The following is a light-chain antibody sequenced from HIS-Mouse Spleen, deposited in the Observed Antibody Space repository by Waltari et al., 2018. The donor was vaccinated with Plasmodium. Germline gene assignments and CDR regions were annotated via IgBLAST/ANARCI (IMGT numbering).Light chain of an antibody. CDR3: GSYAGSYTWV. CDR1: SSDVGGYNY. Sequence: QSALTQPRSVSGSPGQSVTISCTGTSSDVGGYNYVSWYQQHPGKAPKLMIYDVIKRPSGVPDRVSGSKSGNTASLTISGLQAEDEADYYCGSYAGSYTWVFGGGTKLTVI. V-gene: IGLV2-11*01. CDR2: DVI. J-gene: IGLJ3*02.